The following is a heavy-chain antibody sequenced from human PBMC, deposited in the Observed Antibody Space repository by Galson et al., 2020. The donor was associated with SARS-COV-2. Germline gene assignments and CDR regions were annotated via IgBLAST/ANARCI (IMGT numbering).Heavy chain of an antibody. CDR2: ISYDGTNK. CDR3: ARGLGAYNYYMDV. V-gene: IGHV3-30*01. CDR1: GFAFSSYT. J-gene: IGHJ6*03. Sequence: GESLKISCAASGFAFSSYTMHWVRQAPGKGLEWVAVISYDGTNKYYADSVKGPFTISRDNSKNTLFLQMNSLTADDTAVYYCARGLGAYNYYMDVWGKGTTVTVSS. D-gene: IGHD3-10*01.